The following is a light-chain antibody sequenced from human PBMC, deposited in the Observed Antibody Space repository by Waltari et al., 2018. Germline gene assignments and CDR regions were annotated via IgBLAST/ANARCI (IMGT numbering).Light chain of an antibody. CDR3: QQLNSYPLFT. V-gene: IGKV1-9*01. CDR1: QGISSY. CDR2: AAS. J-gene: IGKJ4*01. Sequence: DIQLTQSPSFLSASEGDRVTITCRASQGISSYLAWYQQKPGKAPKLLIYAASTLQSGVPSRFSGSGSGTEFTLTISSLQPEDFATYYCQQLNSYPLFTFGGGTKVEIK.